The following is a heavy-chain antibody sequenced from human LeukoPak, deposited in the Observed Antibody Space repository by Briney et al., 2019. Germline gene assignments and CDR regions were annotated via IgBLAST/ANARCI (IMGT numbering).Heavy chain of an antibody. Sequence: SVKVSCKASGGTFSSYAISWVRQAPGQGLEWMGGIIPIFGTANYAQKFQGRVTITADESTSTAYMELSSLRSEDTAVYYCARAGDIVVVPAAPPPYYFDYWGQGTLVTVSS. CDR3: ARAGDIVVVPAAPPPYYFDY. CDR2: IIPIFGTA. J-gene: IGHJ4*02. CDR1: GGTFSSYA. V-gene: IGHV1-69*13. D-gene: IGHD2-2*01.